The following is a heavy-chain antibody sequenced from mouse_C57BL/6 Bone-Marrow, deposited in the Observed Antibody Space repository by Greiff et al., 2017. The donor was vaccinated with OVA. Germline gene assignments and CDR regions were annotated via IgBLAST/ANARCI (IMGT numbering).Heavy chain of an antibody. CDR2: INPNNGGT. CDR1: GYTFTDYN. D-gene: IGHD1-1*01. J-gene: IGHJ4*01. CDR3: ARRITTVVATGAMDY. Sequence: VQLQQSGPELVKPGASVKIPCKASGYTFTDYNMDWVKQSHGKSLEWIGDINPNNGGTIYNQKFKGKATLTVDKSSSTAYMELRSLTSEDTAVYYCARRITTVVATGAMDYWGQGTSVTVSS. V-gene: IGHV1-18*01.